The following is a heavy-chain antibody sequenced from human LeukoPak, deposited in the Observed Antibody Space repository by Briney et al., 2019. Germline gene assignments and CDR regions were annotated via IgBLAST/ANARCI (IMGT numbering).Heavy chain of an antibody. CDR2: ISSSSSYI. CDR1: GFTFSSYS. D-gene: IGHD6-13*01. CDR3: AKADSSSWYRGGFDP. Sequence: GSLRLSCAASGFTFSSYSMNWVRQAPGKGLEWVSSISSSSSYIYYADSVKGRFTISRDNAKNSLYLQMNSLRAEDMALYYCAKADSSSWYRGGFDPWGQGTLVTVSS. J-gene: IGHJ5*02. V-gene: IGHV3-21*04.